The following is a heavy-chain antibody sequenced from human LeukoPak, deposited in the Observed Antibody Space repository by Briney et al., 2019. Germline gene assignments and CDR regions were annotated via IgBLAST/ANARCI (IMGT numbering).Heavy chain of an antibody. D-gene: IGHD3-10*01. CDR1: GDSVSNGNYY. CDR2: IYYTGST. CDR3: ARSQNYYGSGDY. J-gene: IGHJ4*02. Sequence: IPSETLSLTCTVSGDSVSNGNYYWSWLRQPPGKALEWIGCIYYTGSTYYNPSLEGRVTISVDTSRNQFSVKLSSVTAADTAVYYCARSQNYYGSGDYWSQGTLVTVSS. V-gene: IGHV4-61*01.